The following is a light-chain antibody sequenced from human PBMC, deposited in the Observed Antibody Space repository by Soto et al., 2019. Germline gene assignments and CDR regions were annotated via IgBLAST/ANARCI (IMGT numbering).Light chain of an antibody. CDR1: SGHSSYA. CDR2: VNSDGSH. V-gene: IGLV4-69*01. J-gene: IGLJ3*02. Sequence: QPVLTQSPSASASLGASVKLTCTLSSGHSSYAIAWHQQQPEKGPRYLMKVNSDGSHSKGDGIPDRFSGSSSGAERYLSISSLQSEDEADYYCQTWGTGRPWVFGGGTKVTVL. CDR3: QTWGTGRPWV.